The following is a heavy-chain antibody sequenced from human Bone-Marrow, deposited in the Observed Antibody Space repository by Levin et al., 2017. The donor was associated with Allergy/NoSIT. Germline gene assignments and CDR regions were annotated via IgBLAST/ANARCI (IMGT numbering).Heavy chain of an antibody. CDR3: ARGQLAPYYFDY. V-gene: IGHV4-30-4*01. Sequence: KTSETLSLTCTVSGGSISSVDYYWFWIRQPPGRGLEWIGYISYSGSTYYNPSLKRRVTISIDTSKKQFSLNLRSVTAADTAVYYCARGQLAPYYFDYWGQGTLVTVSS. J-gene: IGHJ4*02. D-gene: IGHD4-11*01. CDR2: ISYSGST. CDR1: GGSISSVDYY.